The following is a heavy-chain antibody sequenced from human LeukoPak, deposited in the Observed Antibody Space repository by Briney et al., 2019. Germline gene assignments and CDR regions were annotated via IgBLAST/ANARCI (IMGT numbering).Heavy chain of an antibody. V-gene: IGHV4-4*02. Sequence: PSGTLSLTCAVSGGSISSSKWWSWVRQPPGKGLEWIGEIYHSGTTNYKPSLKRRVTISVDTSKNQFSLRLSSVTAADTAVYYCARVFGHGRDYYYYQMDVWGKGTTVTVSS. CDR3: ARVFGHGRDYYYYQMDV. J-gene: IGHJ6*03. CDR2: IYHSGTT. CDR1: GGSISSSKW. D-gene: IGHD3-3*01.